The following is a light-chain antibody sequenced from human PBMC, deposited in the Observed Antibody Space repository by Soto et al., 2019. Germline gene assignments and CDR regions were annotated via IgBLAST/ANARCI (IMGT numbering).Light chain of an antibody. Sequence: DIQMTQFPPTLSASIGDRVTITCRASQTISSSLAWDQQKPGKAPKPLIYKAATLETGVTSRFSGSGSGTEFTLTVSSLQPDDFATSYYQQDDSYSTYTFGQGTRLEIK. CDR3: QQDDSYSTYT. CDR2: KAA. J-gene: IGKJ2*01. CDR1: QTISSS. V-gene: IGKV1-5*03.